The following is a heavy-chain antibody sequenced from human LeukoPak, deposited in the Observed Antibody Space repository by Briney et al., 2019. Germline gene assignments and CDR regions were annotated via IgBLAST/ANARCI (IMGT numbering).Heavy chain of an antibody. D-gene: IGHD3-9*01. Sequence: GGSLRLFCAASGFNVRNNYMSWVRQAPGKGLEWVSVIYSGGSTYDADSVKGRFIISRDDSKNTVFLQMNRLRVEDTAMYYCARSYYDILTGYSRRELDYWGQGTLVTVSS. J-gene: IGHJ4*02. CDR2: IYSGGST. CDR3: ARSYYDILTGYSRRELDY. V-gene: IGHV3-53*01. CDR1: GFNVRNNY.